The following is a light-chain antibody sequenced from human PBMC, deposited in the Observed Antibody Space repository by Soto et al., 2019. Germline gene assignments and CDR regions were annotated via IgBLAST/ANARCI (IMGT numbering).Light chain of an antibody. CDR2: SAS. J-gene: IGKJ1*01. Sequence: DIRMTQSPSSLSASVGDSVTITCRASQGINNYLAWYQQKPGKVPVLLIYSASTLKPGIPSRFSGSGTGTDFTLTISSLQPVDFATYYCQKYDSAPRTFGQGTKVYIK. CDR1: QGINNY. CDR3: QKYDSAPRT. V-gene: IGKV1-27*01.